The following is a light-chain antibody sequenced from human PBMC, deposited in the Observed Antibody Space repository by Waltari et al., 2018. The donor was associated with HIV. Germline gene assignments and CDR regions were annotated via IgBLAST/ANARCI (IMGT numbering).Light chain of an antibody. J-gene: IGKJ1*01. CDR1: QSIGSW. CDR2: KAS. Sequence: DIQMTQSPSTLSASVGDRVTITCRASQSIGSWLAWYQQKPGKAPKLLIYKASSLQSGVPSRFSGSGSGTEFTLTISSLQPDDFVTYYCQQYNSYWTFGQGTKVEIK. V-gene: IGKV1-5*03. CDR3: QQYNSYWT.